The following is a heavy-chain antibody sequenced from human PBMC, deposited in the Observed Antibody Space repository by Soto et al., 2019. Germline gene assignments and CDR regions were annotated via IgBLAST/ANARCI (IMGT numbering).Heavy chain of an antibody. Sequence: GESLKISCKGSGFTFTSYWIAWVRQMPGKGLEWMGIIYPGDSDTSYSPSFQGQVTISADKSINTAYLHWSSLKASDTAIYYCAKHEGYCSTTTCSNFDYWGQGTLVTVSS. V-gene: IGHV5-51*01. D-gene: IGHD2-2*01. CDR3: AKHEGYCSTTTCSNFDY. J-gene: IGHJ4*02. CDR2: IYPGDSDT. CDR1: GFTFTSYW.